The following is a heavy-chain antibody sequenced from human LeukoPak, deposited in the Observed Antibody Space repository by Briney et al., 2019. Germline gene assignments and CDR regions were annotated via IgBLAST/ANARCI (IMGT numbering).Heavy chain of an antibody. Sequence: GGPLRLSCAASGFTFSNYWMSWVRQAPGKGLEWVANIKQDGSEKYYVDSVKGRFTVSRDNAKNSLYLQMNSLRAEDTAVFYCARGGMVRRVMGAFDIWGQGTLVTVSS. CDR2: IKQDGSEK. CDR3: ARGGMVRRVMGAFDI. D-gene: IGHD3-10*01. J-gene: IGHJ3*02. CDR1: GFTFSNYW. V-gene: IGHV3-7*01.